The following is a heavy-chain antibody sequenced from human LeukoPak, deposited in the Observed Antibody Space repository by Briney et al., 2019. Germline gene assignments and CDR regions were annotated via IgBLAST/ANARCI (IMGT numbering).Heavy chain of an antibody. CDR3: ARDELGSDAFDI. J-gene: IGHJ3*02. D-gene: IGHD6-13*01. V-gene: IGHV4-38-2*02. CDR1: GYSISSGYY. Sequence: PSETLSLTCTVSGYSISSGYYWGWIRQPPGKGLEWIGRIYTSGSTNYNPSLKSRVTMSVDTSKNQFSLKLSSVTAADTAVYYCARDELGSDAFDIWGQGTMVTVSS. CDR2: IYTSGST.